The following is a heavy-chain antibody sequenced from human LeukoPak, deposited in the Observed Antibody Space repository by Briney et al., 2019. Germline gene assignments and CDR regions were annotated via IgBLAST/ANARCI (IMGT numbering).Heavy chain of an antibody. V-gene: IGHV1-69*05. CDR3: ARVVRVGHYYFDY. D-gene: IGHD4-23*01. Sequence: SVKVSCKASGYTFTSYGISWVRQAPGQGLEWMGGIIPIFGTANYAQKFQGRVTITTDESTSTAYMELSSLRSEVTAVYYCARVVRVGHYYFDYWGQGTLVTVSS. J-gene: IGHJ4*02. CDR1: GYTFTSYG. CDR2: IIPIFGTA.